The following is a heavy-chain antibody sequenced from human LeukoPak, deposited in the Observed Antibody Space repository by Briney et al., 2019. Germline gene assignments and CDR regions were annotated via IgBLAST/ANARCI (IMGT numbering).Heavy chain of an antibody. D-gene: IGHD6-13*01. J-gene: IGHJ4*02. Sequence: PGGSLRLSCAASGFTFISYGMSWVRQAPGKGLEWVSVIYSGGSTYYADSVKGRFTISRDNSKNTLYLQMNSLRAEDTAVYYCARDPGPVFAAAGDYWGQGTLVTVSS. CDR1: GFTFISYG. CDR2: IYSGGST. CDR3: ARDPGPVFAAAGDY. V-gene: IGHV3-53*01.